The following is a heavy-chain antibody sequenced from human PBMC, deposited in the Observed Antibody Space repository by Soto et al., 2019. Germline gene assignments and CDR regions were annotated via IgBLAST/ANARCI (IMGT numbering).Heavy chain of an antibody. CDR2: MYHTGST. D-gene: IGHD2-2*01. J-gene: IGHJ5*02. V-gene: IGHV4-31*03. Sequence: SETLSLTCTVSGGSISSGGYYWSWIRQHPGKGLEWIGYMYHTGSTYYNPSLKSRVTISVDTSKNQFSLKLSSVTAADTAVYYCARMAGYCIRTSCNYFDPWGPGTLVTVSS. CDR1: GGSISSGGYY. CDR3: ARMAGYCIRTSCNYFDP.